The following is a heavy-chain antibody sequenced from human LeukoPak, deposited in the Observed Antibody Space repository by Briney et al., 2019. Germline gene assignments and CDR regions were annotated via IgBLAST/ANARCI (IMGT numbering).Heavy chain of an antibody. CDR1: GYTFTSYG. Sequence: ASVKVSCKASGYTFTSYGISWVRQAPGQGLEWMGWISAYNGNTNYAQKLQGRVTMTTDTSTSTAYMELRSLRSDGTAVYYCASLSITIFRLVIIDFDYWGQGTLVTVSS. CDR3: ASLSITIFRLVIIDFDY. J-gene: IGHJ4*02. CDR2: ISAYNGNT. V-gene: IGHV1-18*04. D-gene: IGHD3-9*01.